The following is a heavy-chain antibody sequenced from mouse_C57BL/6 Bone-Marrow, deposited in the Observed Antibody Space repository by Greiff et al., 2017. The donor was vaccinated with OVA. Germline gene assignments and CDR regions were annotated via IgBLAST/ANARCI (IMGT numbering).Heavy chain of an antibody. CDR3: YPYYYSRPKDY. J-gene: IGHJ4*01. CDR1: GYTFTSYG. V-gene: IGHV1-81*01. CDR2: IYPRSGNT. Sequence: VQLQQSGAELARPGASVKLSCKASGYTFTSYGISWVKQRPGQGLEWIGEIYPRSGNTYYNEKFKGKATLTADKSSSTAYMELRSLPSEDSAVFDCYPYYYSRPKDYWGRGTSVTVSS. D-gene: IGHD2-5*01.